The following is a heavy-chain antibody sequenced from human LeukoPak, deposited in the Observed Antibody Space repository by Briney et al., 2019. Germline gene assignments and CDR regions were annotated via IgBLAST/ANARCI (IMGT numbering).Heavy chain of an antibody. CDR1: GFTFSSYG. CDR2: ISYDGSNK. D-gene: IGHD1-26*01. V-gene: IGHV3-30*18. J-gene: IGHJ5*02. CDR3: AKDQHSGSYLFPACAWFDP. Sequence: GGSLRLSCAASGFTFSSYGMHWVRQAPGKGLEWVAVISYDGSNKYYADSVKGRFTISRDNSKNTLYLQMNSLRAEDTAVYYCAKDQHSGSYLFPACAWFDPWGQGTLVTVSS.